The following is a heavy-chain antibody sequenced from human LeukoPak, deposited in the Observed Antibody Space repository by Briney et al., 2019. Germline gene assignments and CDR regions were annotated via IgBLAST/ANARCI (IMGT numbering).Heavy chain of an antibody. V-gene: IGHV3-53*01. CDR1: GFTVSSNY. J-gene: IGHJ4*02. CDR3: AKTSRGFIYGYTADY. Sequence: PGGSLRLSCAASGFTVSSNYMSWVRQAPGKGLEWVSVIYSGGSTYYADSVKGRFTISRDNSKNTLYLQMSSLRAEDTAIYYYAKTSRGFIYGYTADYWGQGTLVTVSS. D-gene: IGHD5-18*01. CDR2: IYSGGST.